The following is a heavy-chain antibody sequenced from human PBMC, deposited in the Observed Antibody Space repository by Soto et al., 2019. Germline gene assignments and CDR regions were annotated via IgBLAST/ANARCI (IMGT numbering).Heavy chain of an antibody. CDR1: GGSISSYY. CDR3: ARLPYYDFWSGYYTPWFDP. J-gene: IGHJ5*02. Sequence: PSETLSLTCTVSGGSISSYYWSWIRQPPGKGLEWIGYIYYSGSTNYNPSLKSRVTISVDTSKNQFSLKLSSVTAADTAVYYCARLPYYDFWSGYYTPWFDPWGQGTLVTVS. CDR2: IYYSGST. D-gene: IGHD3-3*01. V-gene: IGHV4-59*01.